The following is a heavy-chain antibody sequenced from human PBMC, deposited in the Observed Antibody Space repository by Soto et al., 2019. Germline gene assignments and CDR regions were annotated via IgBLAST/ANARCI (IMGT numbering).Heavy chain of an antibody. V-gene: IGHV3-11*01. J-gene: IGHJ3*02. D-gene: IGHD6-19*01. CDR3: ARAYSSGWYEFGGHAFDI. Sequence: VQLVESGGGLVKPGGSLRLSCAASGFTFSDYYMSWIRQAPGKGLEWVSYISSSGSTIYYADSVKGRFTISRDNAKNSLYLQMNSLRAEDTAVYYCARAYSSGWYEFGGHAFDIWGQGTMVTVSS. CDR2: ISSSGSTI. CDR1: GFTFSDYY.